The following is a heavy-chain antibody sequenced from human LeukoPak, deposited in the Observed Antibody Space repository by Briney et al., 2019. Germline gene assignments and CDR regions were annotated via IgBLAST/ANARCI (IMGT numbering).Heavy chain of an antibody. J-gene: IGHJ4*02. CDR1: GFTFSSYG. V-gene: IGHV3-33*01. CDR3: ARDVEYSSSAGDY. CDR2: IWYDGSNK. Sequence: GRSLRLSCAASGFTFSSYGMHWVRQAPGKGLEWVAVIWYDGSNKYYADSVKGRFTISRDNSKNTLYPQMNSLRAEDTAVYYCARDVEYSSSAGDYWGQGTLVTVSS. D-gene: IGHD6-6*01.